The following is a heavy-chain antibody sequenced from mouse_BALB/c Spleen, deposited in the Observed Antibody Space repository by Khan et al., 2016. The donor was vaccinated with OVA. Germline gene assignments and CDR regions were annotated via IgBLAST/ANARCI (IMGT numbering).Heavy chain of an antibody. J-gene: IGHJ4*01. V-gene: IGHV1-18*01. CDR1: GYTFTEYT. Sequence: VQLKESGPELVKPGASVKISCKTSGYTFTEYTLHWVKQSHGKSLGWIGVINPKNGVTSYNQKFRGKATLTVDKSSSTAYMEFRSLTSEDSAVYYCARDAGRYGGQGTSVPVSS. CDR3: ARDAGRY. D-gene: IGHD3-3*01. CDR2: INPKNGVT.